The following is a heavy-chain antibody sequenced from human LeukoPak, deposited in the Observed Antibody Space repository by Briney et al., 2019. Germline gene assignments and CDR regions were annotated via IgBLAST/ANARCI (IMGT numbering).Heavy chain of an antibody. V-gene: IGHV1-18*01. CDR2: ISAYNGNT. CDR1: GYTFTSYG. D-gene: IGHD3-22*01. CDR3: ARISYYYGSSGPLDY. Sequence: ASVKVSCKASGYTFTSYGISWVRQAPGQGLEWMGWISAYNGNTNYAQKLQGRVTMTTDTSTSTAYMELRGLRSDDTAVYYCARISYYYGSSGPLDYWGQGTLVTVSS. J-gene: IGHJ4*02.